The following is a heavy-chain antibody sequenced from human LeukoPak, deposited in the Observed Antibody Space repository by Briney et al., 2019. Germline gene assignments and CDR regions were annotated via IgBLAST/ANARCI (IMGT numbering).Heavy chain of an antibody. CDR1: GFTFSSYW. CDR3: ARDHTRRRYYDFWSGYYLLDY. CDR2: IKRDGSEK. D-gene: IGHD3-3*01. J-gene: IGHJ4*02. Sequence: PGGSLRLSCAASGFTFSSYWMSWVRQAPGKGLEWVANIKRDGSEKYYVDSVKGRFTISRDNAKNSLYLQMNSLRAEDTAVYYCARDHTRRRYYDFWSGYYLLDYWGQGTLVTVSS. V-gene: IGHV3-7*05.